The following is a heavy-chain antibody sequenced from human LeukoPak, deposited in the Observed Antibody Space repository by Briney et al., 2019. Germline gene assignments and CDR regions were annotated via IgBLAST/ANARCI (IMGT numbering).Heavy chain of an antibody. CDR3: AKDGVVAALGDNWFDP. CDR1: GFTFSSYG. V-gene: IGHV3-30*02. Sequence: GGSLRLSCAASGFTFSSYGMHWVRQAPGKGLEWVAFIRYDGSNKYYADSVKGRFTISRDNSKNTLYLQMNSLRAEDTAFYYCAKDGVVAALGDNWFDPWGQGTLVTVSS. D-gene: IGHD2-15*01. J-gene: IGHJ5*02. CDR2: IRYDGSNK.